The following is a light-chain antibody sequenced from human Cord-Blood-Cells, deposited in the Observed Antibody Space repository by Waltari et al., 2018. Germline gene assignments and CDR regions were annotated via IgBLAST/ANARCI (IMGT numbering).Light chain of an antibody. Sequence: DIVTPQSRDSLALALGEKATINCTSSQSVLSSSNNKNYLAWYQQKPGQPPKLLIYWASTRESGVPDQFSGSGSGTDFTLTISSLQAEDVAVYYCQQYYSTPWTFGQGTKVEIK. CDR1: QSVLSSSNNKNY. V-gene: IGKV4-1*01. CDR3: QQYYSTPWT. J-gene: IGKJ1*01. CDR2: WAS.